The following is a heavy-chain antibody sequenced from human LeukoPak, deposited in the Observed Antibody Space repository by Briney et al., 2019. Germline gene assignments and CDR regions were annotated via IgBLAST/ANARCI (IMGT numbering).Heavy chain of an antibody. CDR1: GASISSGYY. D-gene: IGHD2-15*01. Sequence: SETLSLTCAVSGASISSGYYWAWVRQPPGKGLERIASIHGTGNTYYNPSIKSRVTMSLATSKNHFSLTLRSVTAADTAVYFCASGSGHLFDDWGQGTLVTVSS. CDR2: IHGTGNT. CDR3: ASGSGHLFDD. V-gene: IGHV4-38-2*01. J-gene: IGHJ4*02.